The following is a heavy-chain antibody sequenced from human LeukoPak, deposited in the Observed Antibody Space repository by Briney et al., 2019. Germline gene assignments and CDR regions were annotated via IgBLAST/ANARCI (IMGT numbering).Heavy chain of an antibody. J-gene: IGHJ4*02. D-gene: IGHD2/OR15-2a*01. CDR2: INPDSGST. Sequence: ASVKVSCKASGYTFTDYYIHWVRQAPGQGLEWMGWINPDSGSTSYEQKFKGRVTMTRATSISTAYIELSRLTSDDTAVYYCARTRGSHISMAYLDYWGQGTLVTVSS. CDR3: ARTRGSHISMAYLDY. CDR1: GYTFTDYY. V-gene: IGHV1-2*02.